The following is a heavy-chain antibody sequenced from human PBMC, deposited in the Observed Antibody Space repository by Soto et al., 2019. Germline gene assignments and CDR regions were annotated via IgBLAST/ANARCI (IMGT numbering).Heavy chain of an antibody. J-gene: IGHJ3*02. CDR3: ARDTGKSRYYTVTAFDI. CDR1: GYTFTSYG. Sequence: GASVKVSCKASGYTFTSYGISWVRQAPGQGLEWMGWISAYNGNTNYAQKLQGRVTMTTDTSTSTAYMELRSLRSDDTAVYYCARDTGKSRYYTVTAFDIWGQGTMVTVS. V-gene: IGHV1-18*01. CDR2: ISAYNGNT. D-gene: IGHD4-17*01.